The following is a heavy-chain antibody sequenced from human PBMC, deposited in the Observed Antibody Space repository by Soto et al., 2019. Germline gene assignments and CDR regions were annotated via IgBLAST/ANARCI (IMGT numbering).Heavy chain of an antibody. CDR1: GFTFSSYG. V-gene: IGHV3-33*01. CDR3: ARGLAVAGTVWFAP. D-gene: IGHD6-19*01. Sequence: HPGGSLRLSCAASGFTFSSYGMHCVRQAPGKGLEWVAVIWYDGSKKYYADSVKGRFTTSTDNSKNTLYPQMNSLRADDTAVYYWARGLAVAGTVWFAPWGQGTLVTVSS. CDR2: IWYDGSKK. J-gene: IGHJ5*02.